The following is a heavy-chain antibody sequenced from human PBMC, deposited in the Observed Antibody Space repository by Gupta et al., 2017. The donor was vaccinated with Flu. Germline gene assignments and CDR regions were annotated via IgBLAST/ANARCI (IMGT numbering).Heavy chain of an antibody. Sequence: EVQLLQSGGGLVQPGGSLRLSCAAPGFTFNISAMRWVRQGPGKGREWVSTISDDGDTRDNADSVKGRFTISRDNSRDTLYLQMNSLRDEDTAIYYCARDRAYGAFSDDWGQGTLVTVSS. CDR1: GFTFNISA. D-gene: IGHD4-17*01. CDR2: ISDDGDTR. J-gene: IGHJ4*02. V-gene: IGHV3-23*01. CDR3: ARDRAYGAFSDD.